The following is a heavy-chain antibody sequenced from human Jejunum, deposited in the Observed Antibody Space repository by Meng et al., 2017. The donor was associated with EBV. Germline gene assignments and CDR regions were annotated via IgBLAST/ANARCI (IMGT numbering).Heavy chain of an antibody. CDR1: GGSFSDYY. Sequence: QVQLQKWGAGLLKASETLSLTCAVYGGSFSDYYWTWIRQPPGKGLEWIGEINHGGGAIYNPSLKSRVTISVDTSKNQFSLKLSSVTAADTAVYYCARLGGYASGTYYPIDPWGQGTLVTVSS. CDR2: INHGGGA. V-gene: IGHV4-34*01. CDR3: ARLGGYASGTYYPIDP. J-gene: IGHJ5*02. D-gene: IGHD3-10*01.